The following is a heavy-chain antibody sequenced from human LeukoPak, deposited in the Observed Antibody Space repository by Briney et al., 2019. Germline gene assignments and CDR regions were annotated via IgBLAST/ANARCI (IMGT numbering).Heavy chain of an antibody. Sequence: SETLSLTCTVSGGSISSYYWSWIRQPPGKGLEWIGYIYYSGSTNYNPSLKSRVTISVDTSKNQFSLKLSSVTAADTAVYYCARRVGDYVWGSYRYSAPDWYFDLWGRGTLVTVSS. CDR2: IYYSGST. CDR1: GGSISSYY. D-gene: IGHD3-16*02. J-gene: IGHJ2*01. V-gene: IGHV4-59*08. CDR3: ARRVGDYVWGSYRYSAPDWYFDL.